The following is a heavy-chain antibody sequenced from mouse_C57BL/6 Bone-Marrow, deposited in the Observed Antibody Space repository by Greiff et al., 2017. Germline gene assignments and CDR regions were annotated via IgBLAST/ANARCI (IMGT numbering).Heavy chain of an antibody. CDR2: ISDGGSYT. CDR3: ARVMGPWFAY. D-gene: IGHD2-3*01. J-gene: IGHJ3*01. V-gene: IGHV5-4*01. Sequence: EVQRVESGGGLVKPGGPLKLSCAASGFTFSSYAMSWVRQTPEKRLEWVATISDGGSYTYYPDNVKGRFTISRDNAKNNLYLQMSHLKSEDTAMYYCARVMGPWFAYWGQGTLVTVSA. CDR1: GFTFSSYA.